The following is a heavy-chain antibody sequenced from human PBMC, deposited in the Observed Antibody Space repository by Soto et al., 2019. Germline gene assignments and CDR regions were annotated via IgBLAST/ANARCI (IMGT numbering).Heavy chain of an antibody. CDR3: ARELSYYDFLSGYYRASSTNYYYYMDV. D-gene: IGHD3-3*01. J-gene: IGHJ6*03. CDR2: IIPILGIA. V-gene: IGHV1-69*04. Sequence: SVKVSCKASGGTFSSYTISWVRQAPGQGLEWMGRIIPILGIANYAQKFQGRVTITADKSTSTAYMEISSLRSEDTAVYYCARELSYYDFLSGYYRASSTNYYYYMDVWGKGTTVTVSS. CDR1: GGTFSSYT.